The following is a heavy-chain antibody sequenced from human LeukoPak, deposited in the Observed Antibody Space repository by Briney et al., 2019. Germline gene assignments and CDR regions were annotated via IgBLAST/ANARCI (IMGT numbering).Heavy chain of an antibody. Sequence: SVKVSCKASGGTFSSYAISWVRQAPGQGLEWMGGIIPIFGTANYAQKFQGRVTITADESTSTAYMELSSLRSEDTAVYYCARDAVKIFGVVMPPDKHEYYFDYWGQGTLVTVSS. CDR3: ARDAVKIFGVVMPPDKHEYYFDY. CDR2: IIPIFGTA. J-gene: IGHJ4*02. D-gene: IGHD3-3*01. CDR1: GGTFSSYA. V-gene: IGHV1-69*01.